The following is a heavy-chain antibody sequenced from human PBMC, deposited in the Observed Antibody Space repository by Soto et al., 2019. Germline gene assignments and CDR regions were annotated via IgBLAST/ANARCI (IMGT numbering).Heavy chain of an antibody. CDR1: GFTFSSYA. CDR3: AKAALNYDILTGANWFDP. V-gene: IGHV3-23*01. J-gene: IGHJ5*02. D-gene: IGHD3-9*01. CDR2: ISGSGGST. Sequence: PGGSLRLSCAASGFTFSSYAMSWVRQAPGKGLEWVSAISGSGGSTYYADSVKGRFTISRDNSKNTLYLQMNSLRAEDTAVYYCAKAALNYDILTGANWFDPWGQGTLVTVSS.